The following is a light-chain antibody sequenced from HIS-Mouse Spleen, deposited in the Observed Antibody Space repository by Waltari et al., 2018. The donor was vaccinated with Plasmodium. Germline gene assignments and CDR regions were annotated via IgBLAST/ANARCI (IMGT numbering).Light chain of an antibody. CDR2: GAS. CDR3: QQYNNWSFT. V-gene: IGKV3-15*01. Sequence: EILLTHAPSTLSVSPGERATLSCRASQSVSSNVAWYQQKPGQAPRLLIYGASTRATGIPARFSGSGSGTEFTLTISSLQSEDFAVYYCQQYNNWSFTFGPGTKVDIK. J-gene: IGKJ3*01. CDR1: QSVSSN.